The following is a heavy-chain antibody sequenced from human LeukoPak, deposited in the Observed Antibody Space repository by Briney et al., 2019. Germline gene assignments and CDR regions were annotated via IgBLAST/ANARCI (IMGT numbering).Heavy chain of an antibody. Sequence: GGSLRLSCAASGFTFTDYWMSWVRQAPGKGLEWVANIKRDGSEKYYVDSVKGRFTISRDNAKNSLYLQLNSLRTEDTAVYYCARGRGSWYGVYFDYWGQGALVTVSS. V-gene: IGHV3-7*01. CDR1: GFTFTDYW. J-gene: IGHJ4*02. CDR2: IKRDGSEK. D-gene: IGHD6-13*01. CDR3: ARGRGSWYGVYFDY.